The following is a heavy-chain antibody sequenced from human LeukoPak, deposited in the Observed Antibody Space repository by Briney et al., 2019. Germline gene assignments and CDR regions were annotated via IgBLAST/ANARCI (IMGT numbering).Heavy chain of an antibody. CDR3: ARVAVRRAWGAFDI. V-gene: IGHV4-61*02. Sequence: SETLSLTCTVSGGSISSGSYYWSWIRQPAGKGLEWIGRIYTSGSTNYNPSLKSRVTISVDTSKNQFSLKLSSVTAADTAVYYCARVAVRRAWGAFDIWGQGTMVTVSS. CDR2: IYTSGST. CDR1: GGSISSGSYY. D-gene: IGHD6-6*01. J-gene: IGHJ3*02.